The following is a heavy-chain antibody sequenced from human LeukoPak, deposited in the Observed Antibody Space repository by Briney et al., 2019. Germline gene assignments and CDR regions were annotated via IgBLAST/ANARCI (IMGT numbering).Heavy chain of an antibody. Sequence: ASVKVSCKASGYTFTGYYMHWVRQAPGQGLEWMGWINPNSGGTNCAQKFQGRVTMTRDTSISTAYMELSRLRSDDTAVYYCARRRQAGREQLEYWGQGTLVTVSS. CDR3: ARRRQAGREQLEY. CDR2: INPNSGGT. CDR1: GYTFTGYY. V-gene: IGHV1-2*02. J-gene: IGHJ4*02. D-gene: IGHD6-13*01.